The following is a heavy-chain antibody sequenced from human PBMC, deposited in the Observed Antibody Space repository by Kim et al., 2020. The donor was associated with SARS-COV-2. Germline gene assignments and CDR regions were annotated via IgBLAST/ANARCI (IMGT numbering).Heavy chain of an antibody. CDR2: IYYSGST. Sequence: SETLSLTCTVSGGSISSSSYYWGWIRQPPGKGLEWIGNIYYSGSTYYNPSLKSRVTILEDTSKNQFSLKLSSVTAADTAVYYCARLPVWNRPLYYFDYWGQGTLVTVSS. CDR1: GGSISSSSYY. V-gene: IGHV4-39*01. D-gene: IGHD1-1*01. J-gene: IGHJ4*02. CDR3: ARLPVWNRPLYYFDY.